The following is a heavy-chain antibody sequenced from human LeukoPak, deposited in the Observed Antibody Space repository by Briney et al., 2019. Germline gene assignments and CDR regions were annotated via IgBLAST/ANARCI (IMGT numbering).Heavy chain of an antibody. CDR3: ARSTQDSSTSFDY. J-gene: IGHJ4*02. CDR1: GSSITNYY. D-gene: IGHD6-6*01. Sequence: SETLSLTCTVSGSSITNYYWSWIRQPPGKGLEYIGFIYHSGSTNYNPSLKSRVTMSVDKSKNQCTLRLSSVTAADTAIYFCARSTQDSSTSFDYWGPGNPGHRLL. V-gene: IGHV4-59*01. CDR2: IYHSGST.